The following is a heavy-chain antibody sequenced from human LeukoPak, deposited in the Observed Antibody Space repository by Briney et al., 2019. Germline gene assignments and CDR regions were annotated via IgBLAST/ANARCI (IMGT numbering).Heavy chain of an antibody. Sequence: GGSLRLSCAASGFTVSSNYMSWVRQAPGKGLEWVSVICSGGSTYYADSVKGRFTISRDNSKNTLYLQMNSLRAEDTAVYYCARAWWFGEDAFDIWGQGTMVTVSS. V-gene: IGHV3-53*01. CDR3: ARAWWFGEDAFDI. CDR2: ICSGGST. D-gene: IGHD3-10*01. CDR1: GFTVSSNY. J-gene: IGHJ3*02.